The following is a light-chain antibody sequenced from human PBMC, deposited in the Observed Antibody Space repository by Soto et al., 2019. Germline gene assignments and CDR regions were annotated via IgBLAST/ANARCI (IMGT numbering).Light chain of an antibody. V-gene: IGLV2-8*01. CDR3: TSHAGSNNYV. Sequence: QSAMTQPPSASGSPGHSVTVSCTGTSSVVGGYNYVSWYQQHPGKAPKLIISEVSKRPSGVPDRFSGSKSGNTASLTVSGLQSEDEADYYCTSHAGSNNYVFGTGTKVTVL. CDR2: EVS. CDR1: SSVVGGYNY. J-gene: IGLJ1*01.